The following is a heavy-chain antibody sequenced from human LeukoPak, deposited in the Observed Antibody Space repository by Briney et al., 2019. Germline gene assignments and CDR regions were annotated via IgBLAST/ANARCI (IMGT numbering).Heavy chain of an antibody. CDR1: GFTFSRYW. D-gene: IGHD1-14*01. CDR2: IGDDGSTT. J-gene: IGHJ4*02. Sequence: PGGSLRLSCAASGFTFSRYWMHWVRQAPGKGLVWVSRIGDDGSTTAYADSVKGRFIISRDNSKNTLYLQMNTLRAEDTAVYYCARVTPPTDWGQGTLVTVSS. CDR3: ARVTPPTD. V-gene: IGHV3-74*01.